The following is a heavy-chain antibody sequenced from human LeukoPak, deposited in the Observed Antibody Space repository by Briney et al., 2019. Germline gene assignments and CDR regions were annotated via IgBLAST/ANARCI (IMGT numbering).Heavy chain of an antibody. CDR2: YYPGDSDT. D-gene: IGHD6-13*01. CDR1: GYSFTSYW. CDR3: ARRSYSSSWYYAFDI. V-gene: IGHV5-51*01. Sequence: GESLKISCKGSGYSFTSYWNGWVRQLPGKGLEWMGIYYPGDSDTRYSPSFQGQVTIFADKSVSTAFLQWSSLKASDTAMYYGARRSYSSSWYYAFDIWGQGTMVTVSS. J-gene: IGHJ3*02.